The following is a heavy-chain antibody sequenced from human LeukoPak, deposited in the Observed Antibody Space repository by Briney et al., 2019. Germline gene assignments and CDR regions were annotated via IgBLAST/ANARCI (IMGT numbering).Heavy chain of an antibody. Sequence: GGSLRLSCAASGFTFSSYWMHWVRQAPRKGLVWVSRINNDGSSTSYADSVKGRFTISRDNAKNTLYLQMNSLRAEDTAVYYCVSSYCSGGRCYSASGYSGQGTLVTVSS. V-gene: IGHV3-74*01. CDR1: GFTFSSYW. J-gene: IGHJ4*02. D-gene: IGHD2-15*01. CDR2: INNDGSST. CDR3: VSSYCSGGRCYSASGY.